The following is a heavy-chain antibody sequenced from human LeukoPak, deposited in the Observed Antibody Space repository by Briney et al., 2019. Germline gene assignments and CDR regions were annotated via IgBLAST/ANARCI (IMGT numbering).Heavy chain of an antibody. Sequence: GGSLRLSCAASGFTFSSYGVHWVRQAPGKGLEWVAVIWYDGSNKYYADSVKGRFTISRDNSKNTLYLQMNSLRAEDTAVYYCARSGYYYYYMDVWGKGTTVTVSS. J-gene: IGHJ6*03. CDR1: GFTFSSYG. CDR3: ARSGYYYYYMDV. V-gene: IGHV3-33*01. CDR2: IWYDGSNK.